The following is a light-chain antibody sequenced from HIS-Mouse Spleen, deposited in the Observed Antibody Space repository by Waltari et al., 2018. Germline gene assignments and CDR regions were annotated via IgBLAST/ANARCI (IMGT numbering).Light chain of an antibody. Sequence: QSALTQPASVSGSPGQSITISSTGTSSDVGSYTLVSWYQQHPGKAPKLMIYEGSKRPSGVSNRFSGSKSGNTASLTISGLQAEDEADYYCCSYAGSSTWVFGVGTKLTVL. CDR1: SSDVGSYTL. CDR2: EGS. J-gene: IGLJ3*02. CDR3: CSYAGSSTWV. V-gene: IGLV2-23*01.